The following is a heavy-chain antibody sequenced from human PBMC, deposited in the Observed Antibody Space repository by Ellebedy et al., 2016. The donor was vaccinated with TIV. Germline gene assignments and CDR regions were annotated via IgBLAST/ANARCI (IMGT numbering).Heavy chain of an antibody. V-gene: IGHV3-9*01. CDR2: ISWNSGSI. Sequence: GGSLRLXXAASGFTFDDYAMHWVRQAPGKGLEWVSGISWNSGSIGYADSVKGRFTISRDNAKNSLYLQMNSLRAEDTALYYCAKGGYCSSTSCYIDYWGQGTLVTVSS. CDR3: AKGGYCSSTSCYIDY. J-gene: IGHJ4*02. D-gene: IGHD2-2*02. CDR1: GFTFDDYA.